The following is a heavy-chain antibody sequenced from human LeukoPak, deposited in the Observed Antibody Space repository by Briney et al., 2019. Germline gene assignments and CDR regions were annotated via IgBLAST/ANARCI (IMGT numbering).Heavy chain of an antibody. CDR2: IYSDGRT. CDR1: GFTVSANY. Sequence: GGSLRLSCAASGFTVSANYMSWVRQAPGRGLEWVSIIYSDGRTYYADSVKGRFTISRDNPENTLYLQMNSLRAEDTALYYCARAMQWLGAFDIWGQGTMVTVSS. J-gene: IGHJ3*02. CDR3: ARAMQWLGAFDI. D-gene: IGHD6-19*01. V-gene: IGHV3-53*01.